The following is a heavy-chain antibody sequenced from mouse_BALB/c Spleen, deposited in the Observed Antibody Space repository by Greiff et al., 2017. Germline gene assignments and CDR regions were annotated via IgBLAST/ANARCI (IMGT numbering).Heavy chain of an antibody. Sequence: DVKLVESGGGLVKPGGSLKLSCAASGFTFSSYAMSWVRQTPEKRLEWVASISSGGSTYYPDSVKGRFTISRDNARNILYLQMSSLRSEDTAMYYCARAYDYDGMDYWGQGTSVTVSS. J-gene: IGHJ4*01. CDR3: ARAYDYDGMDY. CDR1: GFTFSSYA. V-gene: IGHV5-6-5*01. CDR2: ISSGGST.